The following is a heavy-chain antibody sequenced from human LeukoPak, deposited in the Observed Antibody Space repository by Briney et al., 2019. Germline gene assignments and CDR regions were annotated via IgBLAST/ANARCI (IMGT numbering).Heavy chain of an antibody. J-gene: IGHJ3*02. Sequence: SETLSLTCTVSGGSISSYYWSWIRQPPGKGLEWIGYIYYSGSTNYNPSLKSRVTISVDTSKNQFSLKLSSVTAADTAVYYCARQALHYDFWSGYYTRDAFDIWGQGTMVTVSS. D-gene: IGHD3-3*01. CDR2: IYYSGST. CDR3: ARQALHYDFWSGYYTRDAFDI. V-gene: IGHV4-59*08. CDR1: GGSISSYY.